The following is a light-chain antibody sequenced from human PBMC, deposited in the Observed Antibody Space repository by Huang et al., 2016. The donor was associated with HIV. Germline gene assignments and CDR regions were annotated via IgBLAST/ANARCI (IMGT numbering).Light chain of an antibody. Sequence: EIVMTQSPATLSLSPAARATLSCRASQSVSYNLAWYQQKPGQAPRLLIYGAVNWATGIPARLSGSGSGTEFTLTISILQSEDFAIYFCQQYNTWPPKLTFGQGTRLEIQ. CDR1: QSVSYN. J-gene: IGKJ5*01. CDR3: QQYNTWPPKLT. CDR2: GAV. V-gene: IGKV3-15*01.